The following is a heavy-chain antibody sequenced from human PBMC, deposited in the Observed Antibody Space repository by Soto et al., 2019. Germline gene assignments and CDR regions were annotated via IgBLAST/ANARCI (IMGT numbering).Heavy chain of an antibody. V-gene: IGHV3-33*01. J-gene: IGHJ6*02. CDR1: GFTFSIYG. CDR2: IWYDGSNK. CDR3: ARDLRIHYDSSGYYYGRGGMDV. D-gene: IGHD3-22*01. Sequence: HPGGSLRLSCAASGFTFSIYGMHWVRHAPGKGLEWVAVIWYDGSNKYYADSVKGRFTISRDNSKNTLYLQMNSLRAEDTAVYYCARDLRIHYDSSGYYYGRGGMDVWGQGTTVTVSS.